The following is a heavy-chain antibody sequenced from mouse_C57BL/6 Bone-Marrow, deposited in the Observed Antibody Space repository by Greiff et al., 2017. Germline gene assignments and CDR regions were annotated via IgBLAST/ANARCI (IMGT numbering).Heavy chain of an antibody. D-gene: IGHD2-10*01. CDR2: ISSGGSYT. V-gene: IGHV5-6*01. CDR1: GFTFSSYG. Sequence: VKLMESGGDLVKPGGSLKLSCEASGFTFSSYGMSWVRQTPDKRLEWVATISSGGSYTYDPDSVKGRFTISRDNATHTLYLQMSSLKSASTAIFYCSIHMTYYCTSHYSYSMDYWCQGTSVTVSS. CDR3: SIHMTYYCTSHYSYSMDY. J-gene: IGHJ4*01.